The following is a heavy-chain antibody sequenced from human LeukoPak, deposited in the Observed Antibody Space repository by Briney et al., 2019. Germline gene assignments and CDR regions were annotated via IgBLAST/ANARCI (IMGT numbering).Heavy chain of an antibody. V-gene: IGHV1-18*01. CDR2: ISAYNGNT. D-gene: IGHD3-22*01. CDR1: GYTFTSYG. J-gene: IGHJ4*02. CDR3: ARVKIRGYYDSSGYLDY. Sequence: WASVKVSCKASGYTFTSYGISWVRQAPGQGLEWMGWISAYNGNTNYAQKLQGRVTMTTDTSTSTAYMELRSLRSDDTAVYYCARVKIRGYYDSSGYLDYWGRGPWVPVP.